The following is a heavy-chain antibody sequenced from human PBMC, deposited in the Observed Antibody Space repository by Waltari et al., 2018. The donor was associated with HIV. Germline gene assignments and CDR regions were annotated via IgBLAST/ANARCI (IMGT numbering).Heavy chain of an antibody. Sequence: QVQLQEAGPGPVQPSGTLSPPCAVPGGSIGLSNWWVWVRQPAGKGLEWIGDVYHSGSTNYNPSLKSRVTISVDTSKSRFFLSLKSVTAADTAIYYCARGSSYSAHNWLDPWGQGTLVTVSS. CDR1: GGSIGLSNW. CDR3: ARGSSYSAHNWLDP. CDR2: VYHSGST. D-gene: IGHD2-15*01. J-gene: IGHJ5*02. V-gene: IGHV4-4*02.